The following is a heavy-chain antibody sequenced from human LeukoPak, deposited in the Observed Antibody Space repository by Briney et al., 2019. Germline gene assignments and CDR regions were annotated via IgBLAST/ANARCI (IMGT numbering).Heavy chain of an antibody. CDR1: GGSISSYY. D-gene: IGHD6-13*01. V-gene: IGHV4-59*01. CDR3: ARGISRPYNSSWYLNHYYYYMDV. Sequence: SSETLSLTCTVSGGSISSYYWSWIRQPPGKGLEWIGYVYYAGSTNYNPSLKSRVTISVDTSKNQVSLKLSSVTAADTAVYYCARGISRPYNSSWYLNHYYYYMDVWGKGTTVTISS. J-gene: IGHJ6*03. CDR2: VYYAGST.